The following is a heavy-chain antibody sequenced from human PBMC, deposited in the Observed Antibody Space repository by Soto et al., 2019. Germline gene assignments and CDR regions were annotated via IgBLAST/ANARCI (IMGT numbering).Heavy chain of an antibody. CDR1: GFTFSSYS. V-gene: IGHV3-21*01. D-gene: IGHD3-9*01. CDR3: ARELSPPIRVYDILTGYYIS. CDR2: ISSSSSYI. J-gene: IGHJ4*02. Sequence: GGSLRLSCAASGFTFSSYSMNWVRQAPGKGLEWVSSISSSSSYIYYADSVKGRFTISRDNAKNSLYLQMNSLRAEDTAVYYCARELSPPIRVYDILTGYYISWGQGTLVTVSS.